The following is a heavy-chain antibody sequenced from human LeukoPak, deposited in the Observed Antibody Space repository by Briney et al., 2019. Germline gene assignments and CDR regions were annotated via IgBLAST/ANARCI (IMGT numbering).Heavy chain of an antibody. J-gene: IGHJ5*02. CDR3: ARDRPWGWLLLRDWFDP. CDR2: INHSGST. V-gene: IGHV4-34*01. D-gene: IGHD3-22*01. CDR1: GGSFSGSY. Sequence: PSETLSLTCAVYGGSFSGSYWSWIRQPPGKGLEWIGEINHSGSTNYNPSLKSRVTISVDTSKNQFSLKLSSVIAADTAVYYCARDRPWGWLLLRDWFDPWGKGTLVTVSS.